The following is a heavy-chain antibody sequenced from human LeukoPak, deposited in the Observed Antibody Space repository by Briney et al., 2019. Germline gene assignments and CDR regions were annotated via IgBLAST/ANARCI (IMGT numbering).Heavy chain of an antibody. D-gene: IGHD3-9*01. CDR3: ARSAPTLTYDILTGYLGY. J-gene: IGHJ4*02. CDR2: INPNSGAT. Sequence: ASVKVSCKASGYIFTSYFMHWVRQAPGQGLEWMGWINPNSGATNYAQKFQGRVTMTRDTSISTAYMELSRLRSDDTAVYYCARSAPTLTYDILTGYLGYWGQGTLVTVSS. V-gene: IGHV1-2*02. CDR1: GYIFTSYF.